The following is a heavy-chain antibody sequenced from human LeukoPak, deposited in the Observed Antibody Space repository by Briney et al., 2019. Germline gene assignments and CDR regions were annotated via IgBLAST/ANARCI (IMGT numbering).Heavy chain of an antibody. CDR1: GFRFTDYS. D-gene: IGHD2-2*01. CDR3: VKDRPCETCMPMDA. CDR2: LGRSGEYK. V-gene: IGHV3-23*01. Sequence: GGSLRLSCAASGFRFTDYSMSWVRQAPGKGLEWVAGLGRSGEYKYYADSVKGRFTISRDNSKDTVSLQMNSLKAEDSAIYFCVKDRPCETCMPMDAWGQGTTVTVSS. J-gene: IGHJ6*02.